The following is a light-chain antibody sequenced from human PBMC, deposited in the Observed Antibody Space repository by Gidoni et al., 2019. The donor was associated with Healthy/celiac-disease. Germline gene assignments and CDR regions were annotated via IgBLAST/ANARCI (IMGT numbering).Light chain of an antibody. CDR1: QGISSY. V-gene: IGKV1-9*01. Sequence: DIQLTHSPSFLSASVGDRVTITCRASQGISSYLAWYQQKPGKAPNLLIYAASTLQSGVPSRFSGSGSGTEFTLTISSLQPEDFATYYCQQLNSYPQLTFGGGTKVEIK. J-gene: IGKJ4*01. CDR2: AAS. CDR3: QQLNSYPQLT.